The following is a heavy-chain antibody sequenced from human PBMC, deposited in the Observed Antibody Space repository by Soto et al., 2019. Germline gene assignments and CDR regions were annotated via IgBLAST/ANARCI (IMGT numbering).Heavy chain of an antibody. CDR2: IIPIFGTA. V-gene: IGHV1-69*13. CDR3: AGHSSGVPGYYYGMDV. CDR1: GGTFSSYA. Sequence: GASVKVSCEASGGTFSSYAISWVRQAPGQGLEWMGGIIPIFGTADYAQKFQGRVTITADESTSAAYMELSSLRSEDTAVYYCAGHSSGVPGYYYGMDVWGQGTTVTVSS. D-gene: IGHD3-22*01. J-gene: IGHJ6*02.